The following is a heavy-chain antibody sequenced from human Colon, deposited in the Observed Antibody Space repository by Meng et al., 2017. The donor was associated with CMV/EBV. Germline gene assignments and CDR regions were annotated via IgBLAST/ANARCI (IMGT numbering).Heavy chain of an antibody. CDR1: GFTFSSYW. J-gene: IGHJ4*02. CDR2: INSDGSST. V-gene: IGHV3-74*01. Sequence: GESLKISCAASGFTFSSYWMHWVRQAPGKGLVWVSRINSDGSSTSYAESVKGRFTISRDNAKNSLYLQMNNLRPEDTALYYCAKDFMSACDSWGRGTLVTVSS. D-gene: IGHD2-21*01. CDR3: AKDFMSACDS.